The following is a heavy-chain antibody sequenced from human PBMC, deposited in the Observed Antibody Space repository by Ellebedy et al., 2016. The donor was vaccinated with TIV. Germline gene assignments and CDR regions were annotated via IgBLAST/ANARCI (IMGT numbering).Heavy chain of an antibody. V-gene: IGHV4-39*01. J-gene: IGHJ3*02. CDR2: IYYSGST. D-gene: IGHD6-19*01. CDR1: GGSISSSSYY. CDR3: ARGGAVADPGGAFDI. Sequence: GSLRLXXTVSGGSISSSSYYWGWIRQPPGKGLEWIGSIYYSGSTYYNPSLKSRVTISVDTSKNQFSLKLSSVTAADTAVYYCARGGAVADPGGAFDIWGQGTMVTVSS.